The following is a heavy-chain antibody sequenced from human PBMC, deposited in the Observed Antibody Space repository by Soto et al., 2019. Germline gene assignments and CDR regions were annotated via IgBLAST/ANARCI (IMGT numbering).Heavy chain of an antibody. V-gene: IGHV3-74*01. CDR1: GFTFSSYW. Sequence: PGGSLRLSCAASGFTFSSYWMHWVRQAPGKGLVWVSRINSDGSNTRYADSVKGRFTISRDNAKNTLSLQMNSLRAEDTAVYYCARVSDSGSYFSYWGQGTLVTVSS. D-gene: IGHD1-26*01. CDR2: INSDGSNT. CDR3: ARVSDSGSYFSY. J-gene: IGHJ4*02.